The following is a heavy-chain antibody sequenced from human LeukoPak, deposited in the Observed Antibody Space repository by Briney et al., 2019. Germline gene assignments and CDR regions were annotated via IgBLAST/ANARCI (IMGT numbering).Heavy chain of an antibody. Sequence: VGSLRLSGAASGFTFDDYAMHWVRQAPGKGLEWVSLISGDGGSTYYVDSVKGRFTISRDNIKNSLYLQMNSLRTEDTALYYCAKDRGGYSYAADYWGQGTLVTVSS. CDR3: AKDRGGYSYAADY. J-gene: IGHJ4*02. D-gene: IGHD5-18*01. V-gene: IGHV3-43*02. CDR2: ISGDGGST. CDR1: GFTFDDYA.